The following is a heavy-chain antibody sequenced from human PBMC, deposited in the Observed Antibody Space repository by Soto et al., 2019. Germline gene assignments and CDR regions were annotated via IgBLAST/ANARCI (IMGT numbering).Heavy chain of an antibody. J-gene: IGHJ4*02. D-gene: IGHD1-26*01. Sequence: QVQLQESGPGLVKPSETLSLTCIVSGGSVSSGSYYWSWIRQPPGKGLEWIGYIYYSGSTNYNPSLKSRVTISVDTSKNQFSLKLSSVTAADTAVYYCARVRGVGATTTYYFDYWGQGTLVTVSS. CDR1: GGSVSSGSYY. CDR3: ARVRGVGATTTYYFDY. V-gene: IGHV4-61*01. CDR2: IYYSGST.